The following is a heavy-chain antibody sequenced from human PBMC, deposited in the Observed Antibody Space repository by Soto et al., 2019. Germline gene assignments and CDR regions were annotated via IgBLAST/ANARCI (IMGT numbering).Heavy chain of an antibody. D-gene: IGHD6-13*01. J-gene: IGHJ4*02. CDR2: INHSGST. Sequence: SETLSLTCAVYGGSFSGYYWSWIRQPPGKGLEWIGEINHSGSTNYNPSLKSRVTISVDTSKNQFSLKLSSVTAADTAVYYCARGRVYSSSWYAGVGYFDYWGQGTLVTVSS. CDR3: ARGRVYSSSWYAGVGYFDY. CDR1: GGSFSGYY. V-gene: IGHV4-34*01.